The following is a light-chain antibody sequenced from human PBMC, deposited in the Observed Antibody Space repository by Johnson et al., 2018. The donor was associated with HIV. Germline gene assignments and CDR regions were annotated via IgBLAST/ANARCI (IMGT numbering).Light chain of an antibody. CDR1: SSNIGNNY. CDR2: DNN. V-gene: IGLV1-51*01. J-gene: IGLJ1*01. Sequence: QSVLTQPPSVSAAPGQKVTISCSGSSSNIGNNYVSWYQQLPGTAPKLLIYDNNKRPSGIPDRFSGSKSGTSATLGITGLQTGDEADYYCGTWDSSLKNGSFGTGTQVTVL. CDR3: GTWDSSLKNGS.